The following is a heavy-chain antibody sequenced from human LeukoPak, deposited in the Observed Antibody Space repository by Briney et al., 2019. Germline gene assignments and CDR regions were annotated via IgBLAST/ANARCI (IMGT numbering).Heavy chain of an antibody. CDR1: GVTFSSDA. CDR2: ISGSGGST. D-gene: IGHD4-23*01. Sequence: GRSLRLSCAASGVTFSSDAMGCVRRAPGKGLEWGSAISGSGGSTYYADPVKGPFTISRDNSKNTLYLQMNSLRAEDTAVYYCAKWVTTVVTPAAFDIWGQGTMVTVSS. V-gene: IGHV3-23*01. J-gene: IGHJ3*02. CDR3: AKWVTTVVTPAAFDI.